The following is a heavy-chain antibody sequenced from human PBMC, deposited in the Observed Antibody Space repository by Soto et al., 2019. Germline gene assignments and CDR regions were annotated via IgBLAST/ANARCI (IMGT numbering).Heavy chain of an antibody. Sequence: QVQLVQSGAEVKKPGASVKVSCKASGYTFTSYYMHWVRQAPGQGLEWMGIINPSGGSTSYAQKFQGRVTMPRDPSTSTVYMELSSLRSEDTAVYYCARGGGYGGRGGGMDVWGQGTTVTVSS. CDR1: GYTFTSYY. V-gene: IGHV1-46*01. CDR3: ARGGGYGGRGGGMDV. CDR2: INPSGGST. D-gene: IGHD5-12*01. J-gene: IGHJ6*02.